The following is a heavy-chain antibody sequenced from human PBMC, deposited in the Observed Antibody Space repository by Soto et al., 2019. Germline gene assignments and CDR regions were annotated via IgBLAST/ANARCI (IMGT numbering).Heavy chain of an antibody. J-gene: IGHJ4*02. V-gene: IGHV1-8*01. CDR1: GYSFTSLD. Sequence: QVQLVQSGAEVREPGASVKVSCKASGYSFTSLDINWVRQTAGQGLEWMGWMQPRTGRTGYAQKFQGRVTMTRDTSIHTAYMALTTLTSDDTAFYYCARGVSAGVDYWGQGSLVTVSS. D-gene: IGHD1-26*01. CDR3: ARGVSAGVDY. CDR2: MQPRTGRT.